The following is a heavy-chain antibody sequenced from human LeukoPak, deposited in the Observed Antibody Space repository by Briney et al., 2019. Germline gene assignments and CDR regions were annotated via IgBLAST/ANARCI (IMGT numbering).Heavy chain of an antibody. CDR1: GGTFSSYA. J-gene: IGHJ5*02. CDR3: ARAMTTVTTVLRGWFDP. V-gene: IGHV1-69*06. CDR2: SIPICGTA. D-gene: IGHD4-17*01. Sequence: ASVKVSCKASGGTFSSYAISWVRQAPGQGLEWMGGSIPICGTANYAQKFQGRVTITADKSTSTAYMELSSLRSEDTAVYYCARAMTTVTTVLRGWFDPWGQGTLVTVSS.